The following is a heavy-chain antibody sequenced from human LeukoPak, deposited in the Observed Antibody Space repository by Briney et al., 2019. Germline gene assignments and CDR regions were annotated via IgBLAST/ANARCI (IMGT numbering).Heavy chain of an antibody. V-gene: IGHV3-43D*03. D-gene: IGHD1-1*01. CDR1: GLTFDDYA. J-gene: IGHJ4*02. CDR2: ISWDGGST. Sequence: GGSLRLSCAASGLTFDDYAMHWVRQAPGKGLEWVSLISWDGGSTYYADSVKGRFTISRDNAKNSVYLQMNSLRAEDTAVYYYARGIGLERRYFQFDYWGQGILVTVSS. CDR3: ARGIGLERRYFQFDY.